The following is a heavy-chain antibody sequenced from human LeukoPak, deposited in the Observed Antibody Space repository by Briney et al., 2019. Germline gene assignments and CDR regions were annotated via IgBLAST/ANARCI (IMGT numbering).Heavy chain of an antibody. J-gene: IGHJ1*01. Sequence: PGGSLRLSCAASGFTFSTYWMHWVRQAPGKGLVWVSRIKSDGGTNYADSVKGRFTISRDNAKKTVSLQMNSLRPEDMGVYYCARAPSEIGGYYPEYFRHWGQGTLVTVSS. CDR1: GFTFSTYW. D-gene: IGHD3-22*01. V-gene: IGHV3-74*01. CDR2: IKSDGGT. CDR3: ARAPSEIGGYYPEYFRH.